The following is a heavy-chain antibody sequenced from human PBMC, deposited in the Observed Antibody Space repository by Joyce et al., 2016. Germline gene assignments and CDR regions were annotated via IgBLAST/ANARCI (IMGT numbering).Heavy chain of an antibody. D-gene: IGHD3-22*01. Sequence: QVHLLQSGAAVKKPGASVKVSCKASGYTFTDYHMHWVRYAPGQGLEWSGWIKPITGATNYAQKFQGRVTMTRDTSITTGYMELDRLRSDDTALYYCARPLNTIITIVSPFEIWGQGTLVTVSS. V-gene: IGHV1-2*02. J-gene: IGHJ3*02. CDR3: ARPLNTIITIVSPFEI. CDR1: GYTFTDYH. CDR2: IKPITGAT.